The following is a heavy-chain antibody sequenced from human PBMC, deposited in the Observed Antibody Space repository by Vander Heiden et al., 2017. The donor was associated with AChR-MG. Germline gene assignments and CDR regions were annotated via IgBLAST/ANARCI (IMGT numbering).Heavy chain of an antibody. CDR2: ISTSFGYI. CDR3: ARDQDNLAAIFGVAHDAFDM. CDR1: GFTFSPHS. D-gene: IGHD3-3*01. J-gene: IGHJ3*02. V-gene: IGHV3-21*01. Sequence: EVQLVASGGGLVKPGGSLSLSCEPPGFTFSPHSMNWFRQAPGHGPEWVSSISTSFGYIDYAESVKGRFTISRDDAKNSLYLQMSSLAAEDTAVYYCARDQDNLAAIFGVAHDAFDMWGQGTVVTVSS.